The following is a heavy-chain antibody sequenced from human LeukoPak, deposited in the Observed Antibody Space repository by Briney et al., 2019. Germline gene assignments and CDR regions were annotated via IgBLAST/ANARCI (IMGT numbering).Heavy chain of an antibody. CDR2: ISGGGGIT. Sequence: PGGSLRLSCAASGSTFSSYAMSWVRQATGKGLEWVSAISGGGGITYYADSVKGRFTISRDNSKNTLYLQMNSLRAEDTAIYYCAKYYDSSASYGYWGQGTLVTVSS. CDR3: AKYYDSSASYGY. D-gene: IGHD3-22*01. J-gene: IGHJ4*02. V-gene: IGHV3-23*01. CDR1: GSTFSSYA.